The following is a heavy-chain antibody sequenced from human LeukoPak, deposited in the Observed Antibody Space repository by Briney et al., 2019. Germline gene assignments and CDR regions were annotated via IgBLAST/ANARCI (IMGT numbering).Heavy chain of an antibody. D-gene: IGHD3-3*01. CDR1: GYTFTGYY. V-gene: IGHV1-2*02. J-gene: IGHJ5*02. Sequence: ASAKVSCKASGYTFTGYYMHWVRQAPGQGLEWMGWINPNSGGTNYAQKFQGRVTMTRDTSISTAYMELSRLRSDDTAVYYCARGFWPPRKNWFDPWGQGTLDPVSS. CDR2: INPNSGGT. CDR3: ARGFWPPRKNWFDP.